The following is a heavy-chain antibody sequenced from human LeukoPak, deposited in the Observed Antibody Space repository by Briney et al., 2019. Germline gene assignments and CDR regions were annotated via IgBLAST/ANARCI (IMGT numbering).Heavy chain of an antibody. J-gene: IGHJ4*02. V-gene: IGHV3-23*01. CDR1: GFTFSSYA. Sequence: PGGSLRLSCAASGFTFSSYAMNWVRQAPGKGLEWVSLIGGSGGITYYADSVKGRFTISRDNSKNTLYLQMNSLRAGDTAVYYCAKIRYGGGSGLDYWGQGTLVTVSS. CDR2: IGGSGGIT. D-gene: IGHD4-23*01. CDR3: AKIRYGGGSGLDY.